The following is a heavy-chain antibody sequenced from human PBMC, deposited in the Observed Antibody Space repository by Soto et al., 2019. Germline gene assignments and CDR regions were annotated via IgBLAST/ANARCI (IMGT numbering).Heavy chain of an antibody. J-gene: IGHJ5*02. D-gene: IGHD1-26*01. CDR1: GYTFTNYY. V-gene: IGHV1-46*01. CDR3: ARNPVGPNGDQ. CDR2: INPSGGST. Sequence: QMQLVQSGAEVRKPGASVKVSCKASGYTFTNYYMYWVRQAPGQGLEWVGLINPSGGSTVYAPKFQGRVTVTRDTSTSTVYMELSSLRSEDTAVYYCARNPVGPNGDQWGQGTLVTVSS.